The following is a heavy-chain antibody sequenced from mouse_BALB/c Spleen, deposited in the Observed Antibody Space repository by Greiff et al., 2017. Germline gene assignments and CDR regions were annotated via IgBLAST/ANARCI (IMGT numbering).Heavy chain of an antibody. Sequence: QVQLQQSGAELAKPGASVKMSCKASGYTFTSYWMHWVKQRPGQGLEWIGYINPSTGYTEYNQKFKDKATLTADKSSSTAYMQLSSLTSEDSAVYYCARPIYYGSSYVGYFDVWGAGTTVTVSS. CDR3: ARPIYYGSSYVGYFDV. J-gene: IGHJ1*01. CDR1: GYTFTSYW. V-gene: IGHV1-7*01. CDR2: INPSTGYT. D-gene: IGHD1-1*01.